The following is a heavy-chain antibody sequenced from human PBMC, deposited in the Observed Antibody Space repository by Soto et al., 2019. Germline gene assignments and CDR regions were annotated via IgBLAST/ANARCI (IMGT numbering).Heavy chain of an antibody. V-gene: IGHV4-30-4*01. D-gene: IGHD7-27*01. Sequence: SETLSLTCTVSGGSITSDYSCWSWIRQPPGEGLEWIGHIFDSGTTYTNPSLRSQVAISLDTSKNHFSLTLSSVPAADTAVYYCARGPSGDKVHYWGQGTLVTVSS. CDR1: GGSITSDYSC. J-gene: IGHJ4*02. CDR2: IFDSGTT. CDR3: ARGPSGDKVHY.